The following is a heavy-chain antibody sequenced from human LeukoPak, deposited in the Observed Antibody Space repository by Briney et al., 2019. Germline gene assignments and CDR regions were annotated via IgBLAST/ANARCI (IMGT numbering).Heavy chain of an antibody. CDR1: GYTFTSYD. CDR3: ARGLYYDPGDWFDP. V-gene: IGHV1-8*01. CDR2: MNPNSGNT. J-gene: IGHJ5*02. Sequence: ASVKVSCKASGYTFTSYDINWVRQATGQGLEWMGWMNPNSGNTGYAQKFQGRVTMTRNTSISTAYMELSSLRSEDTAVYYCARGLYYDPGDWFDPWGQGALVTVSS. D-gene: IGHD3-10*01.